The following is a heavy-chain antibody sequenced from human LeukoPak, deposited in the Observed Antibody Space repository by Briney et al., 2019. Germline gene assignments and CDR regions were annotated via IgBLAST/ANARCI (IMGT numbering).Heavy chain of an antibody. CDR1: GFTFSSYA. D-gene: IGHD3-22*01. Sequence: GGSLRLSCAASGFTFSSYAMHWVRQAPGKGLEWVGLIKTKTENGTALYSASAKGKFSISRDDSDSTVYLQLNSLEIEDTAIYFCTTRYHYEHSGDYFDHWGQGALVTVSS. CDR2: IKTKTENGTA. J-gene: IGHJ4*02. CDR3: TTRYHYEHSGDYFDH. V-gene: IGHV3-15*05.